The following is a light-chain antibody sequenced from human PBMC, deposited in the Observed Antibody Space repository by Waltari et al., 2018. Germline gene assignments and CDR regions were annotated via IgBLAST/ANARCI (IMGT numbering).Light chain of an antibody. J-gene: IGLJ2*01. V-gene: IGLV2-14*03. Sequence: QSALTQPASVSGSPGQSITISCSGSSSAVGCYNYVSCYQQHPGKAPKLLIYDVSNRPSGISNRFSGSKSGNTASLTISGLQAEDEAHYYCSSYTSSSTLVFGGGTKLTVL. CDR2: DVS. CDR1: SSAVGCYNY. CDR3: SSYTSSSTLV.